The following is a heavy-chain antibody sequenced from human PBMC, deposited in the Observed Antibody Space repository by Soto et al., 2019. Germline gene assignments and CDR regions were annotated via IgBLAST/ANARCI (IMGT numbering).Heavy chain of an antibody. CDR1: GFTFDYYA. Sequence: GGSLRLSCAASGFTFDYYAMHWVRQSPGKGLEWVSGISWNSGSIGYADSVKGRFTISRDNAKNSLYLQMNSLRAEDTALYYCAKEVAARPGTSWFDPWGQGTLVTVSS. CDR2: ISWNSGSI. V-gene: IGHV3-9*01. J-gene: IGHJ5*02. CDR3: AKEVAARPGTSWFDP. D-gene: IGHD6-6*01.